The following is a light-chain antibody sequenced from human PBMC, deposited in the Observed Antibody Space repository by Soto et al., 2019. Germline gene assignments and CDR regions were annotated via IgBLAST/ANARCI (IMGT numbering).Light chain of an antibody. J-gene: IGKJ1*01. V-gene: IGKV3D-15*01. Sequence: EIVLTQSPATLSLSPGERATLSCRASQSVSSQLAWYQQKPGQAPRLLIYDASNRATGIPARFSGSGSGTEFTLTISSLQSEDFAVYYGQQYNNWPSWTFGQGTKVDIK. CDR2: DAS. CDR1: QSVSSQ. CDR3: QQYNNWPSWT.